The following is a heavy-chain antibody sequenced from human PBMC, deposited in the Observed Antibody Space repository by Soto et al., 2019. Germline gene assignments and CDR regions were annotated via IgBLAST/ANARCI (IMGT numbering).Heavy chain of an antibody. CDR2: INPNSGGT. D-gene: IGHD6-19*01. Sequence: GASVKVSCKASGYTFTGYYMHWVRQAPGQGLEWMGWINPNSGGTNYAQKFQGWVTMTRDTSISTAYMELSRLRSDDTAVYYCARDWSSSGWDYNWFDPWGQGTLVTVSS. J-gene: IGHJ5*02. CDR1: GYTFTGYY. V-gene: IGHV1-2*04. CDR3: ARDWSSSGWDYNWFDP.